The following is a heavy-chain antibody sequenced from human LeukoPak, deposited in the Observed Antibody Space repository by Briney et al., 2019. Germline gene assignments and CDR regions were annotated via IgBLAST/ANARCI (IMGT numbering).Heavy chain of an antibody. J-gene: IGHJ4*02. CDR3: ARGGPGGLVMPVDY. CDR2: IKQDGSEK. Sequence: PGGSLRLSCAASGFTVSSNYMSWVRQAPGKGPEWVANIKQDGSEKYYVDSVKGRFTVSRDNAKNSLYLLMNSLRAEDTAVYYCARGGPGGLVMPVDYWGQGTLVTVSS. D-gene: IGHD3/OR15-3a*01. CDR1: GFTVSSNY. V-gene: IGHV3-7*01.